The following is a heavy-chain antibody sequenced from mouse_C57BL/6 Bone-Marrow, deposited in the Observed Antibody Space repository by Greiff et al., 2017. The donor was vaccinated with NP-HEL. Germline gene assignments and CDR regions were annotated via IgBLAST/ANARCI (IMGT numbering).Heavy chain of an antibody. Sequence: QVQLQQSGAALVRPGTSVKMSCKASGYTFTNYWIGWAKQRPGHGLEWIGAIYPGGGYTNYTEKFKGKSTLTADQSSSTAYMQFSSLTSEDAAIYYCARANYDYDGGGDYFDYWGQGTTLTVSS. CDR3: ARANYDYDGGGDYFDY. D-gene: IGHD2-4*01. CDR1: GYTFTNYW. J-gene: IGHJ2*01. CDR2: IYPGGGYT. V-gene: IGHV1-63*01.